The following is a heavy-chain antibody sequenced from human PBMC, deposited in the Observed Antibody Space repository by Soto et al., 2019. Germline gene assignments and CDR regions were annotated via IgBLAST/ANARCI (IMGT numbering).Heavy chain of an antibody. CDR3: ARGALTTYFDY. J-gene: IGHJ4*02. V-gene: IGHV4-59*01. Sequence: ETLFLTCTVSGASISSYYWTWIRQPPGKGLEWIGYIYYSGSTNYDPSLKSRVTISVDTSKNQFSLRLSSVTAADTAVYYCARGALTTYFDYWAQGTLVTVSS. CDR1: GASISSYY. CDR2: IYYSGST.